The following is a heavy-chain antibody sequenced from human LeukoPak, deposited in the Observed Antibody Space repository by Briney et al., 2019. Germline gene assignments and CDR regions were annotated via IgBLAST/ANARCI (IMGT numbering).Heavy chain of an antibody. CDR1: GFTFSGSA. V-gene: IGHV3-73*01. CDR3: TRQYSSSSNFDY. J-gene: IGHJ4*02. Sequence: PGGSLRLSCAASGFTFSGSAVHWVRQASGKGLEWVGRIRSKANSYATAYAASVKGRFTISRDDSKNTAYLQMNSLKTEDTAVYYCTRQYSSSSNFDYWGQGTLATVSS. D-gene: IGHD6-6*01. CDR2: IRSKANSYAT.